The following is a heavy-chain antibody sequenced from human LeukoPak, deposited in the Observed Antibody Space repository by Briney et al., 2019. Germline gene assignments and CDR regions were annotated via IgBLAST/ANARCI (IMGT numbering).Heavy chain of an antibody. J-gene: IGHJ4*02. CDR2: INPNSGCT. Sequence: GASVKVSSKASGYTFTGYNMHWVRQAPGQWLAWMGWINPNSGCTNYAQKFQGRVTMTRDTSISTAYMELSRLSSDDTAVYYCARDAGSRGCIAYWGQGNLITVSS. CDR1: GYTFTGYN. V-gene: IGHV1-2*02. D-gene: IGHD6-19*01. CDR3: ARDAGSRGCIAY.